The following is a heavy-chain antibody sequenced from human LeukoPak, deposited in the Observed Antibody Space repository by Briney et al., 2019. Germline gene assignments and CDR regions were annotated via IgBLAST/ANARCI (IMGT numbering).Heavy chain of an antibody. V-gene: IGHV3-23*01. Sequence: PGGSLRLSCAASGFTFSSYAMSWVRQAPGKGLEWVSAISGSGGSTYYADSVKGRFTISRDNSKNTLYLQMNSLRAEDTAIYHCAKENSGWYVLDYWGQGTLVTVSS. CDR3: AKENSGWYVLDY. J-gene: IGHJ4*02. D-gene: IGHD6-19*01. CDR1: GFTFSSYA. CDR2: ISGSGGST.